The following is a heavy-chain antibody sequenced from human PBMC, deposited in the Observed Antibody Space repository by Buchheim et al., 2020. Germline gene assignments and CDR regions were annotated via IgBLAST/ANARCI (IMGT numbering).Heavy chain of an antibody. CDR2: ISYDGSNK. V-gene: IGHV3-30*04. J-gene: IGHJ6*02. CDR3: ARGLDSHYYGMDV. D-gene: IGHD4-11*01. Sequence: QVQLVESGGGVVQPGRSLRLSCAASGFTFSSYAMHWVRQAPGKGLEWVAVISYDGSNKYYADSVKGRFTISRDKSKNTLYLKMNSLRAEDTAVYYCARGLDSHYYGMDVWGQGTT. CDR1: GFTFSSYA.